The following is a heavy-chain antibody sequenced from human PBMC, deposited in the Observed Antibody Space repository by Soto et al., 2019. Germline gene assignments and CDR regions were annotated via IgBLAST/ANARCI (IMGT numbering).Heavy chain of an antibody. V-gene: IGHV3-30-3*01. D-gene: IGHD3-3*01. Sequence: SLRLSCAASGFTFSSYAMHWVRQAPGKGLEWVAVISYDGSNKYYADSVKGRFTISRDNSKNTLYLQMNSLRAEDTAVYYCARDITIFGVPGDFQHWGQGTLVTVSS. CDR1: GFTFSSYA. CDR3: ARDITIFGVPGDFQH. J-gene: IGHJ1*01. CDR2: ISYDGSNK.